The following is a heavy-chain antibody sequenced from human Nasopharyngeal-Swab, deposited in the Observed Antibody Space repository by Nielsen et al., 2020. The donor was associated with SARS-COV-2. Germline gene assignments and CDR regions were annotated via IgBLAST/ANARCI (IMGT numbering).Heavy chain of an antibody. J-gene: IGHJ4*02. Sequence: ASVKVSCKASGYTFTSHGISWVRQAPGQGLEWMGWISAYNGNTNYAQKLQGRVTMTTDTSTSTAYMELRSLRSDDTAVYYCARGGHVLLWFREFDYWGQGTLVTVSS. D-gene: IGHD3-10*01. CDR2: ISAYNGNT. V-gene: IGHV1-18*01. CDR1: GYTFTSHG. CDR3: ARGGHVLLWFREFDY.